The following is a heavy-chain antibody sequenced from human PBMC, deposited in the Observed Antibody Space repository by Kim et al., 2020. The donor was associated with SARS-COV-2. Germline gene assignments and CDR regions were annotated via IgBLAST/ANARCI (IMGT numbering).Heavy chain of an antibody. J-gene: IGHJ4*02. D-gene: IGHD3-22*01. Sequence: QKFQGRVTMTRDTSISTAYMELSRLRSDDTAVYYCARTLSYDSSGYYYDYWGQGTLVTVSS. V-gene: IGHV1-2*02. CDR3: ARTLSYDSSGYYYDY.